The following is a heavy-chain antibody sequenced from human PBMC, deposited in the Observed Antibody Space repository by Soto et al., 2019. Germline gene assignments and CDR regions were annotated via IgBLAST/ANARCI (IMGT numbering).Heavy chain of an antibody. CDR2: TYYRSRWYN. CDR3: AGTTSYQWYYMDV. V-gene: IGHV6-1*01. CDR1: GDSVSSNSAA. D-gene: IGHD1-7*01. J-gene: IGHJ6*03. Sequence: LTCAISGDSVSSNSAACNWIRQSPSRGLEWLGRTYYRSRWYNDYAVPVRSRITVNADTSKNQFSLQLTSVTPEDTAVYYCAGTTSYQWYYMDVWGKGTTVTVSS.